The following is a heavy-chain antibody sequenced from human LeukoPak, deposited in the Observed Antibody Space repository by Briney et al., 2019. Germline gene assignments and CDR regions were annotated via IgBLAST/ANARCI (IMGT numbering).Heavy chain of an antibody. V-gene: IGHV3-7*01. CDR3: ARAGRGYSGYVHYYYYYVMNV. CDR2: IKQDGSEK. Sequence: QSGGSLRLSCAASGFTFSSYWMSWVRQAPGKGLEWVANIKQDGSEKYYVDSVKGRFTISRDNAKNSLYLQMNSLRAEDRAVYYCARAGRGYSGYVHYYYYYVMNVWGQGTTVTVSS. J-gene: IGHJ6*02. CDR1: GFTFSSYW. D-gene: IGHD5-12*01.